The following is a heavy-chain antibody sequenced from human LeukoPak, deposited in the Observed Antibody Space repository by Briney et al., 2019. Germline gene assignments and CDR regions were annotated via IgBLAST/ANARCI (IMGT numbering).Heavy chain of an antibody. D-gene: IGHD5-12*01. CDR1: GYSFTSYW. CDR2: IYPGDSDT. Sequence: GESLKISCKGSGYSFTSYWIGWVRQMPGKGLEWMGIIYPGDSDTRYSPSFQGQVTISADKSISTAYLQWSSLKASDTAMYYCARRGYSGYVARHNWFDPWGQGTLVTVSS. CDR3: ARRGYSGYVARHNWFDP. J-gene: IGHJ5*02. V-gene: IGHV5-51*01.